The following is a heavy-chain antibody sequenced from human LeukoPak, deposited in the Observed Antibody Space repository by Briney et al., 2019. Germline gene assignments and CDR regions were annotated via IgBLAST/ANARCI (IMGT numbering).Heavy chain of an antibody. D-gene: IGHD4-17*01. CDR2: ISSSSSYI. Sequence: GGSLRLSCAASGFTSSSYSMNWVRQAPGKGLEWVSSISSSSSYIYYADSVKGRFTISRDNAKNSLYLQMNSLRAEDTAVYYCAREPTVVTEGPEYFQHWGQGTLVTVSS. CDR3: AREPTVVTEGPEYFQH. CDR1: GFTSSSYS. J-gene: IGHJ1*01. V-gene: IGHV3-21*01.